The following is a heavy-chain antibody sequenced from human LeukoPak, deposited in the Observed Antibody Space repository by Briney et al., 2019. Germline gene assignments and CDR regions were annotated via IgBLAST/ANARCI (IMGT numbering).Heavy chain of an antibody. J-gene: IGHJ4*02. Sequence: SETLSLTCAVYGGSFSGYHWSWIRQPPGKGLEWIGEINHSGSTNYNPSLKSRVTISVDTSKNQFSLKLSSVTAADTAVYYCARGDIVATPFFDYWGQGTLVTVSS. D-gene: IGHD5-12*01. CDR2: INHSGST. CDR3: ARGDIVATPFFDY. V-gene: IGHV4-34*01. CDR1: GGSFSGYH.